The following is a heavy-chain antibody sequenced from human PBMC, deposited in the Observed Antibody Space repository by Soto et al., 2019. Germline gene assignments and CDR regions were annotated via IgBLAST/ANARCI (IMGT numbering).Heavy chain of an antibody. V-gene: IGHV1-3*01. CDR3: ARAHSREGIVVVPATRLGWFDP. CDR1: GYTFTTYA. CDR2: IDAGKGNT. D-gene: IGHD2-2*01. Sequence: ASVKVSCKASGYTFTTYAMHWVRQAPGQRLQWMGWIDAGKGNTKYSQNFQGRLTISSNTSASTAYMELSSLRSDDTAVYYCARAHSREGIVVVPATRLGWFDPWGQGTPVTVSS. J-gene: IGHJ5*02.